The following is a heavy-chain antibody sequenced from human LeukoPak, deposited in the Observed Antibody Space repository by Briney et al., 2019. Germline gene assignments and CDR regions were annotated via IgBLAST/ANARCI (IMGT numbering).Heavy chain of an antibody. CDR2: IKSKTDGGTT. Sequence: GGSLRLSCAASGFTFSNAWMSWVRQAPGKGLEWVGRIKSKTDGGTTDYAAPVKGRFTISRDDSKNTLYLQMNSLKTEDTAVYYCTTGVGGSSWNYYFDYWGQGTLVTVSS. J-gene: IGHJ4*02. D-gene: IGHD6-13*01. V-gene: IGHV3-15*01. CDR3: TTGVGGSSWNYYFDY. CDR1: GFTFSNAW.